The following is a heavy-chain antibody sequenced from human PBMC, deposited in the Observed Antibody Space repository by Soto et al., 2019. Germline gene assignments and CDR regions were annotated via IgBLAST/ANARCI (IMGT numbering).Heavy chain of an antibody. V-gene: IGHV3-66*01. CDR2: IFSDGST. Sequence: EVQVVESGGGLVQPGGSLRLSCAASGFTVSNNYMSWVRQTPGKGLEWISVIFSDGSTYYADSVKGRFTISRVNSENTLYLQINSLKAEDTAVYYCARDPFQVFGYWGQGTLVTVSS. CDR3: ARDPFQVFGY. J-gene: IGHJ4*02. CDR1: GFTVSNNY.